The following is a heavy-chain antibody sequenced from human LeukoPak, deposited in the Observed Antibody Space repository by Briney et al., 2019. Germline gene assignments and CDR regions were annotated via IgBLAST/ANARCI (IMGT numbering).Heavy chain of an antibody. CDR1: GGSISSSSYY. CDR3: AKRYYYASSGYELDY. V-gene: IGHV4-39*01. CDR2: IYYSGST. D-gene: IGHD3-22*01. Sequence: PSETLSLTCTVSGGSISSSSYYWVWIRQPPGKGLEWLGSIYYSGSTYDNPSLKSLVAISVDTSKNQFSLKLSSVTAADTAVYYCAKRYYYASSGYELDYWGQGTLVTVSS. J-gene: IGHJ4*02.